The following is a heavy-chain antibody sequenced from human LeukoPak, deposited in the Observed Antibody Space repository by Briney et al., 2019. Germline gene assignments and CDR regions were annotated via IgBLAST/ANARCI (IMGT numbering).Heavy chain of an antibody. J-gene: IGHJ4*02. V-gene: IGHV4-34*01. Sequence: PSETLSLTCAVYGGSFSGYHWSWIRQPPGKGLEWIGEINHSGSTNYNPSLKSRVTISVDTSKNQFSLKLSSVTAADTAVYYCARWQLADFDYWGQGTLVTVSS. CDR2: INHSGST. CDR1: GGSFSGYH. CDR3: ARWQLADFDY. D-gene: IGHD6-6*01.